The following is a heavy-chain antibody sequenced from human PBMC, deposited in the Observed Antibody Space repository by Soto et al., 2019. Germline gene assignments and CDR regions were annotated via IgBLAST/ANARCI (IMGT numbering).Heavy chain of an antibody. CDR1: RGAIRSSA. CDR2: IIPIFGTA. J-gene: IGHJ4*02. V-gene: IGHV1-69*13. CDR3: ASGTAESSGYYSDDY. Sequence: APVKPSSEAPRGAIRSSARSWARQSPEQGLEWMGGIIPIFGTANYAQKFQGRVTITADESTSTAYMELSSLRSEDTAVYYCASGTAESSGYYSDDYWGQGTLVTVSS. D-gene: IGHD3-22*01.